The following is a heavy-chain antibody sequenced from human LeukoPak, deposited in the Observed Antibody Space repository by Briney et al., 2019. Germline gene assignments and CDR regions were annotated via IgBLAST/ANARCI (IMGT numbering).Heavy chain of an antibody. J-gene: IGHJ4*02. V-gene: IGHV1-69-2*01. CDR1: GYTFTDYY. Sequence: ASVKISCKVSGYTFTDYYMHWVQQAPGKGLEWMGLVDPEDGETIYAEKFQGRVTITADTSTDTAYMELSSLRSEDTAVCYCATDTTTYCYHYWGQGTLVTVSS. D-gene: IGHD2-21*01. CDR3: ATDTTTYCYHY. CDR2: VDPEDGET.